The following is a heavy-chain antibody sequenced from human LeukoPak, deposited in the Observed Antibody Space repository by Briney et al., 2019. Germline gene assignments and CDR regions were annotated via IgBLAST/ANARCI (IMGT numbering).Heavy chain of an antibody. Sequence: PGGSLRLSCAAAGLTFSNYGMHWVRQAPGKGLQWGAYIRYDGRNKYSADSVKGRFTIYRDNSKSTLYLQMNSLRPEDTAVYYCAKGGSNNWSFDNWGQGTLVTVSS. J-gene: IGHJ4*02. CDR3: AKGGSNNWSFDN. D-gene: IGHD1-1*01. CDR2: IRYDGRNK. V-gene: IGHV3-30*02. CDR1: GLTFSNYG.